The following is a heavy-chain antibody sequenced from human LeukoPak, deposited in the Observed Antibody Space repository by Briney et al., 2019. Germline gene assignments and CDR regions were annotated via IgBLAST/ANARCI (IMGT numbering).Heavy chain of an antibody. Sequence: GGSLRLSCVASGLNFNSRWMDWVRRAPGQGLEWVASMKEDGSETHYVDSVRGRFTISRDNDKNSLYLQMNNVRAEDTAMYYCARDGGWWRFDFWGQGALVTVYS. V-gene: IGHV3-7*03. D-gene: IGHD2-8*02. J-gene: IGHJ4*02. CDR3: ARDGGWWRFDF. CDR2: MKEDGSET. CDR1: GLNFNSRW.